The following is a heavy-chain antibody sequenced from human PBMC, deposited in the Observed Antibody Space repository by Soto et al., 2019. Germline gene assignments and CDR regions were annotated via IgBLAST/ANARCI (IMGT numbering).Heavy chain of an antibody. CDR2: ISYDGSSK. CDR3: AKDLIVGLGYRTGDSYYYGMDV. D-gene: IGHD5-18*01. V-gene: IGHV3-30*18. J-gene: IGHJ6*02. CDR1: GFTFSSYG. Sequence: VQLVESGGGVVQPGRSLRLSCAASGFTFSSYGMNWVRQAPGKGLEWVAVISYDGSSKYDADSVKGRLTISRDNSKKTMYLQINSMRVEDTAVYYCAKDLIVGLGYRTGDSYYYGMDVWGQGTTVTVSS.